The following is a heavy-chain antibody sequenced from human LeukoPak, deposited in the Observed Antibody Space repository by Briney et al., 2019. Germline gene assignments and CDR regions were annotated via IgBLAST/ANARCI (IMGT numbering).Heavy chain of an antibody. V-gene: IGHV1-2*02. CDR2: INPNSGGT. CDR1: GYTFTGYY. D-gene: IGHD6-19*01. J-gene: IGHJ3*02. CDR3: ASTSGWYFSDAAFDI. Sequence: ASVKVSCKASGYTFTGYYMHWVRQAPGQGLEWMGWINPNSGGTNYAQKFQGGVTMTRDTSISTAYMELSRLRSDDTAVYYCASTSGWYFSDAAFDIWGQGTMVTVSS.